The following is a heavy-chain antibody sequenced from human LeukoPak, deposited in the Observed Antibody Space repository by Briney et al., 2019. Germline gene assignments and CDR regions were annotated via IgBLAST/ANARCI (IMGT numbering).Heavy chain of an antibody. V-gene: IGHV1-18*01. CDR1: GYTFTSYG. Sequence: ASVKVSCKASGYTFTSYGISWVRQAPGQGLEWMGWISAYNGNTNYAQKLQGRVTMTTDTSTSTAYMELRSLRSDDTAVYYCARVGTYCSGGSCYPLLYYYYYYMDVWGKGTTVTVSS. CDR3: ARVGTYCSGGSCYPLLYYYYYYMDV. CDR2: ISAYNGNT. D-gene: IGHD2-15*01. J-gene: IGHJ6*03.